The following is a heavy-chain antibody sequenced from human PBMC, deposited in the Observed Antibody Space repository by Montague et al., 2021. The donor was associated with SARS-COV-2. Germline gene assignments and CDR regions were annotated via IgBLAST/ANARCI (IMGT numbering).Heavy chain of an antibody. V-gene: IGHV2-5*02. CDR3: APSYYDGVWNPSAFDP. Sequence: PALVKPTQTLTLTCTSSGFSLSTSGVGVGWIRQPPGKALEWLALIYWDDDKRYSPSLKSRLTITKDTSKNQVVLTMTNMDPVDTATYYCAPSYYDGVWNPSAFDPWGQGTLVTVSS. D-gene: IGHD3-22*01. J-gene: IGHJ5*02. CDR1: GFSLSTSGVG. CDR2: IYWDDDK.